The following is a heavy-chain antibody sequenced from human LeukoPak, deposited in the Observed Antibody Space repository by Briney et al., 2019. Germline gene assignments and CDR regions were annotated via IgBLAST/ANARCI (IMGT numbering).Heavy chain of an antibody. D-gene: IGHD6-19*01. CDR1: GYTFTSCY. Sequence: EASVKVSCKASGYTFTSCYMHWVRQAPGQGLEWMGWMNPNSGNTGYAQKFQGRVTMTRNTSISTAYMELSSLRSEDTAVYYCARRRPSGWFEYYYYGMDVWGQGTTVTVSS. V-gene: IGHV1-8*02. CDR3: ARRRPSGWFEYYYYGMDV. CDR2: MNPNSGNT. J-gene: IGHJ6*02.